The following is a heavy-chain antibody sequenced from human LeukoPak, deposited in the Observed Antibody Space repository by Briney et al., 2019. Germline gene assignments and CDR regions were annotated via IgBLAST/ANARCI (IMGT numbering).Heavy chain of an antibody. D-gene: IGHD5-18*01. CDR2: INSDGSST. J-gene: IGHJ6*02. V-gene: IGHV3-74*01. Sequence: GGSLRLSCAASGFTFSSYWMHWVRQAPGKGLVWVSRINSDGSSTSYADSVKGQFTISRDNAKNTLYLQMNSLRAEDTAVYYCARDRGYSYGNYYYYYGMDVWGQGTTVTVSS. CDR1: GFTFSSYW. CDR3: ARDRGYSYGNYYYYYGMDV.